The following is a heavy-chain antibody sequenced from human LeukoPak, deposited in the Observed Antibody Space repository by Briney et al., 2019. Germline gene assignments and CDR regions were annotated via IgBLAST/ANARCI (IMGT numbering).Heavy chain of an antibody. CDR3: ARDHYDILTGYYTSYDV. J-gene: IGHJ6*04. CDR1: GYTFTSYG. V-gene: IGHV1-18*01. CDR2: ISAYNGNT. Sequence: ASVKVSCKASGYTFTSYGISWVRQAPGQGLEWMGWISAYNGNTNYAQKLQGRVTMTTDTSTSTAYMELRSLRSDDTAVYYCARDHYDILTGYYTSYDVWGKGTTVTVSS. D-gene: IGHD3-9*01.